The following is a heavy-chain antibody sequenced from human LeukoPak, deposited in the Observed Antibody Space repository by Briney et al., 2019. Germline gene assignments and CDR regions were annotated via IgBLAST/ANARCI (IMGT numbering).Heavy chain of an antibody. D-gene: IGHD5-18*01. J-gene: IGHJ4*02. CDR3: ARVVDTAMALYYFDY. CDR1: GYTFTGYY. CDR2: INPNSGGT. Sequence: ASVKVSCKASGYTFTGYYMHWVRQAPGQGLEWMGWINPNSGGTNYAQKFQGRVTMTRDTSISTAYMELSRLRSDDTAVYYCARVVDTAMALYYFDYWGQGTLVTVSS. V-gene: IGHV1-2*02.